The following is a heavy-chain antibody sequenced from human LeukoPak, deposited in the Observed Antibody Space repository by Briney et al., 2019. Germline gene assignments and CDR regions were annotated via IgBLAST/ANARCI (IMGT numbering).Heavy chain of an antibody. CDR3: ARGDDYVDY. D-gene: IGHD5-24*01. J-gene: IGHJ4*02. CDR2: MNPNSGNT. V-gene: IGHV1-8*01. CDR1: GYTFTSYD. Sequence: GASVKLSCKASGYTFTSYDINWGRQAPGQGLEWMGWMNPNSGNTGYAQKFQGRVTMTRNTSISTAYMELSSLRSEDTAVYYCARGDDYVDYWGQGALVTVSS.